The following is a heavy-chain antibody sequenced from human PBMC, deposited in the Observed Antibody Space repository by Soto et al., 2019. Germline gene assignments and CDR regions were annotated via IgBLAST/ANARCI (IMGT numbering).Heavy chain of an antibody. CDR1: GYSFSSYG. V-gene: IGHV1-18*01. D-gene: IGHD3-22*01. Sequence: GASVKVSCKASGYSFSSYGISWVRQAPGQGLEWMGWISAYNGNTNYAQKLQGRVTMTTDTSTSTAYMELRSLRSDDTAVYYCARDWHYYYDSSGYYDYWGQGTLVTVSS. CDR2: ISAYNGNT. J-gene: IGHJ4*02. CDR3: ARDWHYYYDSSGYYDY.